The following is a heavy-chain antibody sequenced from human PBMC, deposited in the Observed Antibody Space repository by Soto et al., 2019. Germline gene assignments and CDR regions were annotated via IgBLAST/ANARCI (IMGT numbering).Heavy chain of an antibody. CDR2: VSAYNGDT. CDR3: ARDWWGVDNPVDSNWFAP. CDR1: GYVFTSYV. J-gene: IGHJ5*02. V-gene: IGHV1-18*04. D-gene: IGHD5-12*01. Sequence: QAQLVQSGAEVEKPGASVKVSCRASGYVFTSYVISCVRQAPGQGLEGVGWVSAYNGDTNYAQKVQSRVTMTPDTLTSTAYKELGRLRSDATVVYYCARDWWGVDNPVDSNWFAPWGQGTLVTVSS.